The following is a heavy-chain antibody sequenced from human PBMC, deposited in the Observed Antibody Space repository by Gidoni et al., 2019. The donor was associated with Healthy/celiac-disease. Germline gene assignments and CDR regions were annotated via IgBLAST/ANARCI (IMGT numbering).Heavy chain of an antibody. J-gene: IGHJ4*02. D-gene: IGHD2-21*02. V-gene: IGHV3-30*18. CDR2: ISYDGSNK. CDR1: GFPFSSYG. Sequence: QVQLVESGGGVVQPGRSLRLSCAASGFPFSSYGMHWVRQARGKGLEWVAVISYDGSNKYYADSVKGRFTISRDNSKNTLYLQMNSLRAEDTAVYYCAKNLVGSVTVFDYWGQGTLVTVSS. CDR3: AKNLVGSVTVFDY.